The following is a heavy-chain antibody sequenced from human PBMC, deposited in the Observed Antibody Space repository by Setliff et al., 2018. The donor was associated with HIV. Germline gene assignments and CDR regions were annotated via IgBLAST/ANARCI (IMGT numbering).Heavy chain of an antibody. CDR1: GFSFSSYG. CDR3: ARPLWFRELSTYYYYAMGV. J-gene: IGHJ6*02. D-gene: IGHD3-10*01. Sequence: GGSLRLSCAASGFSFSSYGMHWVRQAPGKGLEWVAVIWHDGTNKFYADSVKGRFTISRDNFKNTLYLQMDSLRADDTAVYYCARPLWFRELSTYYYYAMGVWGQGTTVTVSS. V-gene: IGHV3-33*01. CDR2: IWHDGTNK.